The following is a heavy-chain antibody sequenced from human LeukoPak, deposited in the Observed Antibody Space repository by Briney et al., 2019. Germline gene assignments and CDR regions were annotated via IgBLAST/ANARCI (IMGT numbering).Heavy chain of an antibody. Sequence: SETLSLTCAVYGGSFSGYYWSWIRQPPGKGLEWIGEINHSGSTNYNPSLKSRVTISVDTSKNQFSLKLSSVTAADTAVYYCARGEVEGYHYDSSGYRVVYYFDYWGQGTLVTVSS. CDR1: GGSFSGYY. CDR3: ARGEVEGYHYDSSGYRVVYYFDY. CDR2: INHSGST. J-gene: IGHJ4*02. D-gene: IGHD3-22*01. V-gene: IGHV4-34*01.